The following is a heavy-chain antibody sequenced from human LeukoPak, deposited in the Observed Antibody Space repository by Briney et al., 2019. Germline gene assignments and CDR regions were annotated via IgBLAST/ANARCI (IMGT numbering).Heavy chain of an antibody. CDR2: MNSDGSSI. Sequence: GGSLRLSCAASGFIFSTYWMPWVRQAPGKGLVWVSRMNSDGSSISYADSVKGRFTISRDNAKNTLYLQMNNLRPEDTAVYYCVPQEDCSRTTCQFDYWGQGTLVTVSS. CDR3: VPQEDCSRTTCQFDY. D-gene: IGHD2-2*01. V-gene: IGHV3-74*01. CDR1: GFIFSTYW. J-gene: IGHJ4*02.